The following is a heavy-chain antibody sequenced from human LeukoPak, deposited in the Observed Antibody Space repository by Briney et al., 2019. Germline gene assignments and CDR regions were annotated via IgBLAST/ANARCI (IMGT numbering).Heavy chain of an antibody. V-gene: IGHV3-33*08. D-gene: IGHD2-15*01. CDR3: ARVTMVAGASYNWFVV. Sequence: GCSLRLSCAASRFTFSSYGMHLVRQAPGKGLEGLAVIWSDGSNKHYADSARGRFTISRDNSKNTLYLQMNSLRAEDTAVYYCARVTMVAGASYNWFVVWGQGTLVTVST. CDR2: IWSDGSNK. CDR1: RFTFSSYG. J-gene: IGHJ5*02.